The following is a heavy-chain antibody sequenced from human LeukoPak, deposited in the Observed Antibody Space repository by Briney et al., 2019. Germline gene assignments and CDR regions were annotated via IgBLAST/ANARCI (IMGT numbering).Heavy chain of an antibody. CDR2: INHSGST. V-gene: IGHV4-34*01. CDR3: ARLEEGVVVVAATPGYYYYMDV. CDR1: GGPFSDYY. J-gene: IGHJ6*03. D-gene: IGHD2-15*01. Sequence: SETLSLTCAVYGGPFSDYYWIWIRQPPEKGLEWIGEINHSGSTNYNPALRSRVTISIDTSKNQFSLKLSSVTAADTAVYYCARLEEGVVVVAATPGYYYYMDVWGKGTTVTISS.